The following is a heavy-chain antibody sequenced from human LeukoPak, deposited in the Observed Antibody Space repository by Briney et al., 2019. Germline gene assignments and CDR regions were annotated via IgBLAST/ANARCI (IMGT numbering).Heavy chain of an antibody. D-gene: IGHD3-22*01. CDR1: GGSISSYY. V-gene: IGHV4-59*01. CDR2: IYYSGST. J-gene: IGHJ6*03. Sequence: SETLSLTCTVSGGSISSYYWSWIRQPPGKGLEWIGYIYYSGSTNYNPSLKSRVNISVDTSKNQFSLKLSPVTAADTAVYYCARDRCYDSSGYYYMDVWGKGTTVTISS. CDR3: ARDRCYDSSGYYYMDV.